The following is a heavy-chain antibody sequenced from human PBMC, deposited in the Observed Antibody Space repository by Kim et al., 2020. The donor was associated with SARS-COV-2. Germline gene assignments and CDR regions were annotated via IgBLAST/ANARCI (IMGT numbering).Heavy chain of an antibody. Sequence: GGSLRLSCAASGFTFHEYTMHWVRQAPGKGLEWVALITCDGGSTFYADSVKGRFTISRDNSENSLYMQMNSLTSEDRALYYCAKTKSHIWDYWGQGTLVTVSS. D-gene: IGHD3-16*01. V-gene: IGHV3-43*01. CDR1: GFTFHEYT. CDR3: AKTKSHIWDY. J-gene: IGHJ4*02. CDR2: ITCDGGST.